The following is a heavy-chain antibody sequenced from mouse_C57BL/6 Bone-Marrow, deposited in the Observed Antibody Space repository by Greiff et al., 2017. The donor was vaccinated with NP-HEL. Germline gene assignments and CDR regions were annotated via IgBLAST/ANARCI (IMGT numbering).Heavy chain of an antibody. V-gene: IGHV1-50*01. D-gene: IGHD2-3*01. J-gene: IGHJ4*01. CDR1: GYTFTSYW. Sequence: QVQLQQPGAELVKPGASVKLSCKASGYTFTSYWMQWVKQRPGQGLEWIGEIDPSDSYTNYNQKFKGKATLTVDTSSSTAYMQLSSLTSEDSAVYYCARWGDGYTGAMDYWGQGTSVTVSS. CDR3: ARWGDGYTGAMDY. CDR2: IDPSDSYT.